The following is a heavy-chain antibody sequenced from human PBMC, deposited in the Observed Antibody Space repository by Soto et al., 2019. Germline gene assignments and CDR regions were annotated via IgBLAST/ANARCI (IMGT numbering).Heavy chain of an antibody. Sequence: QVQLQESGPRLVKPSETLSLTCIVSGGSISNYYWSWIRQPPGKGLEWIGYIYYSGSTNYNPSLQSRVTISVDTAKIQFSLKLSSVPAADTAVYYCARAVLPATAPFDYWGQGTLVTVSS. J-gene: IGHJ4*02. D-gene: IGHD2-2*01. CDR3: ARAVLPATAPFDY. CDR2: IYYSGST. CDR1: GGSISNYY. V-gene: IGHV4-59*01.